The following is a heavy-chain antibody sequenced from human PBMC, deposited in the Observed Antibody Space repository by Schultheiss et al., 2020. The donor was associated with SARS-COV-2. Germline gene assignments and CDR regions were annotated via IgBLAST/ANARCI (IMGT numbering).Heavy chain of an antibody. CDR1: GFTFSSYA. CDR3: APRQHP. CDR2: ISSDSGTI. V-gene: IGHV3-48*02. J-gene: IGHJ5*02. Sequence: GGSLRLSCAASGFTFSSYAMSWVRQAPGKGLEWISYISSDSGTIFYADSMKGRFTVFRDNAKNSLYLLINSLRDEDTAVYYCAPRQHPWGQGTLVTVSS.